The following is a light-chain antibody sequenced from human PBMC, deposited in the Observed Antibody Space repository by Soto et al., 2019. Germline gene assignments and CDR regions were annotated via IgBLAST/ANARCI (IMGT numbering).Light chain of an antibody. Sequence: QLVLTQPPSVSGAPGQRVTMSCTGSSSNIGADYDVHWYQQFPGTAPKLLIYTNNNRPSGVPDRFSGSKSGTSASLAITGLQAEDEADYYCQSYDTTLSAVVFGGGTKLTVL. CDR3: QSYDTTLSAVV. V-gene: IGLV1-40*01. CDR2: TNN. CDR1: SSNIGADYD. J-gene: IGLJ2*01.